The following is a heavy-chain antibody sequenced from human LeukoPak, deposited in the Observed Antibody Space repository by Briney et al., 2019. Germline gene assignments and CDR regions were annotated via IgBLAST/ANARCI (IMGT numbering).Heavy chain of an antibody. CDR3: ARGIAAGHGEYFQP. CDR2: IYYSGST. J-gene: IGHJ1*01. V-gene: IGHV4-39*07. Sequence: SETLSLTCTVSGGSISSPDYSWGWIRQPPEKGLEWIGSIYYSGSTYYNPSLKSRVTISVDTSKNQFSLKLSPVTAADTAVYYCARGIAAGHGEYFQPWGQGTLVTVSS. D-gene: IGHD6-25*01. CDR1: GGSISSPDYS.